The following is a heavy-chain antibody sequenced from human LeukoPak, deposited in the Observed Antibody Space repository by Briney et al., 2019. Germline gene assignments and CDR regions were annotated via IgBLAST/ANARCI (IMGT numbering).Heavy chain of an antibody. CDR3: AKIFGVVIRYFDY. CDR1: GFTFSSYA. V-gene: IGHV3-23*01. D-gene: IGHD3-3*01. CDR2: ISGSGGST. Sequence: AGSLRLSCAASGFTFSSYAMSWVRQAPGKGLEWVSAISGSGGSTYYADSVKGRFTISRDNSKNTLYLQMNSLRAEDTAVYYCAKIFGVVIRYFDYWGQGILVTVSS. J-gene: IGHJ4*02.